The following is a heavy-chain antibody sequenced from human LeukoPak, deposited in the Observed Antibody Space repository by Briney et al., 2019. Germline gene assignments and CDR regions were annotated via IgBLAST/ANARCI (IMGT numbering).Heavy chain of an antibody. J-gene: IGHJ4*02. CDR1: GGSFSGYY. Sequence: SETLSLTCAVYGGSFSGYYWSWIRQPPGKGLEWIGEINHSGSTNYNPSPKSRVTISVDTSKNQFSLKLSSVTAADTAVYYCATTYSTCSGGSCYFGDYWGQGTLVTVSS. V-gene: IGHV4-34*01. CDR3: ATTYSTCSGGSCYFGDY. D-gene: IGHD2-15*01. CDR2: INHSGST.